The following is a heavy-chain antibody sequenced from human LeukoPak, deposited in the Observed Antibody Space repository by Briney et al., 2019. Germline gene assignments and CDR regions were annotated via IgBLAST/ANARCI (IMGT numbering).Heavy chain of an antibody. CDR3: ARVYGSSWSFDY. D-gene: IGHD6-13*01. V-gene: IGHV3-30-3*01. CDR1: GFTFSTYA. Sequence: GGSLRLSCAASGFTFSTYAMHWVRQAPGKGLEWVAVISFDGGNKYYADSVEGRFTISRDNSKNTVYLQMNSLRAEDTAVYYCARVYGSSWSFDYWGQGTLVTVSS. J-gene: IGHJ4*02. CDR2: ISFDGGNK.